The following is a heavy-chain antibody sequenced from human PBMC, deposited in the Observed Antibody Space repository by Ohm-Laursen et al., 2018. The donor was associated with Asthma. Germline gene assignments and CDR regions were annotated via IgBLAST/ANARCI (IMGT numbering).Heavy chain of an antibody. D-gene: IGHD3-3*01. CDR1: GDAINREIW. CDR2: INHSGST. Sequence: PGTLSLTCIVSGDAINREIWWSWIRQPPGKGLEWIGEINHSGSTNYNPSLKIRVTISVDTSKNQFSLKLSSVTAADTAVYYCARGRGVVAIFGVVNRNAYGMDVWGQGTTVTVSS. J-gene: IGHJ6*02. V-gene: IGHV4-4*03. CDR3: ARGRGVVAIFGVVNRNAYGMDV.